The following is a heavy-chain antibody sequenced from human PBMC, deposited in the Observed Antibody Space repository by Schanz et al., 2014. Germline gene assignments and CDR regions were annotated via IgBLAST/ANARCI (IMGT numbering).Heavy chain of an antibody. V-gene: IGHV3-74*02. J-gene: IGHJ4*02. CDR1: GFSFGTYA. D-gene: IGHD6-13*01. CDR3: ARGLIAAAGGAFDY. CDR2: IKSDGSST. Sequence: EVHLLESGGGLVQPGGSLRLSCAASGFSFGTYAMSWVRQAPGKGLLWVSRIKSDGSSTSYADSVKGRFTISRDNAKNTLYLQMNSLRAEDTAVYYCARGLIAAAGGAFDYWGQGTLVAVSS.